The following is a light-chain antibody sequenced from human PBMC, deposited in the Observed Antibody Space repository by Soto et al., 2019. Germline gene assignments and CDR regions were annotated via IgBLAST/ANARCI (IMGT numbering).Light chain of an antibody. J-gene: IGKJ2*01. V-gene: IGKV3-15*01. Sequence: EIVMTQSPATLSVSPGERATLSCRASQSVSSNLAWYQQKPGQAPRPLIYGASTRATGIPARFSGSGSGTEFTLTISSLQSEDFAVYYCQQYNNWPYTFGQGTNLEIK. CDR1: QSVSSN. CDR3: QQYNNWPYT. CDR2: GAS.